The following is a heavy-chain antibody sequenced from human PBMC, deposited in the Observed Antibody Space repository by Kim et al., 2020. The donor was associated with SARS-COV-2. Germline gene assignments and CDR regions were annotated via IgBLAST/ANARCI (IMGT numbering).Heavy chain of an antibody. J-gene: IGHJ6*02. D-gene: IGHD2-2*01. V-gene: IGHV3-73*01. CDR3: TRAVVPAAKTSRYYYGMDV. Sequence: GRFTISRDDSKNTAYLQMNSLKTEDTAVYYCTRAVVPAAKTSRYYYGMDVWGQGTTVTVSS.